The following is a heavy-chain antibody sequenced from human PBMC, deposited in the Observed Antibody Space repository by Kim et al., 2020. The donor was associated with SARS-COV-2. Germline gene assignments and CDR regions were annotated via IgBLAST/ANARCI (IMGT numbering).Heavy chain of an antibody. Sequence: LSLTCAASGFTFSSYAMHWVRQAPGKGLEWVAVISYDGSNKYYADSVKGRFTISRDNSKNTLYLQMNSLRAEDTAVYYCARGHGDYAYYGMDVWGQGTTVTVSS. D-gene: IGHD4-17*01. CDR2: ISYDGSNK. V-gene: IGHV3-30*04. CDR1: GFTFSSYA. CDR3: ARGHGDYAYYGMDV. J-gene: IGHJ6*02.